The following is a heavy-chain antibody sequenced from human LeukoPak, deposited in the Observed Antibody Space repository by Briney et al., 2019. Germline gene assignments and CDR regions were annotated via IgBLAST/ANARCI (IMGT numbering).Heavy chain of an antibody. CDR3: ARDPLDSSGLMNWFDP. CDR1: GFTFTSYS. Sequence: GGSLRLSCAASGFTFTSYSMHWVRQAPGKGLEGVAVISYDGINKYYADSVKGRFTISRDNSKNTLYLQMNSLRTEDTAVYYCARDPLDSSGLMNWFDPWGQGTLVTVSS. CDR2: ISYDGINK. D-gene: IGHD3-22*01. V-gene: IGHV3-30-3*01. J-gene: IGHJ5*02.